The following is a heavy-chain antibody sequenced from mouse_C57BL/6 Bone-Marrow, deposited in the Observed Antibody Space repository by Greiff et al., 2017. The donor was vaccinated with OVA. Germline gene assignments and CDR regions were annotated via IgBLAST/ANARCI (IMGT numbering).Heavy chain of an antibody. D-gene: IGHD4-1*02. CDR2: IDPSDSYT. Sequence: QVQLKQPGAELVKPGASVKLSCKASGYTFTSYWMQWVKQRPGQGLEWIGEIDPSDSYTNYNQKFKGKATLTVDTSSSTAYMQLSSLTSEDSAVYYCARPTGTRDYWGQGTTLTVSS. CDR1: GYTFTSYW. V-gene: IGHV1-50*01. J-gene: IGHJ2*01. CDR3: ARPTGTRDY.